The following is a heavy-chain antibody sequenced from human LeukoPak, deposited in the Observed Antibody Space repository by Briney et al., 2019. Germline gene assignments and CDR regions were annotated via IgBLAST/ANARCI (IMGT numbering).Heavy chain of an antibody. CDR3: ASMASVGATTDY. D-gene: IGHD1-26*01. CDR2: IYYSGST. V-gene: IGHV4-59*01. Sequence: PSETLSLTCTVSGGSMSSYYWNWIRQPPGKGLEWIGYIYYSGSTNYNPSLKSRVTILVDTSKNQFSLKLSSVTAADTAVYYCASMASVGATTDYWGQGTLVTVSS. J-gene: IGHJ4*02. CDR1: GGSMSSYY.